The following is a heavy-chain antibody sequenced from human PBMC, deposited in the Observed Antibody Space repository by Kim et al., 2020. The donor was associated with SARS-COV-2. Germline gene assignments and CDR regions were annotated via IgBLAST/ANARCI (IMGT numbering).Heavy chain of an antibody. Sequence: AAPVKGRFTISRDDSKNTLYLQMNSLKTEDTAVYYCTTDPGVATISFLGPWGQGTLVTVSS. D-gene: IGHD5-12*01. CDR3: TTDPGVATISFLGP. V-gene: IGHV3-15*01. J-gene: IGHJ5*02.